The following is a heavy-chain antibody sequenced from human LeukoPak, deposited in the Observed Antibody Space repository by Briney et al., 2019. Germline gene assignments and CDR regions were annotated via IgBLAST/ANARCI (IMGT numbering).Heavy chain of an antibody. V-gene: IGHV3-48*03. D-gene: IGHD3-10*02. J-gene: IGHJ6*04. Sequence: PGGSLRLSCAASGFTFSSYEMNWVRQAPGEGLEWVSYISSSGSTIYYADSVKGRFTISRDNAKNSLYLQMNSLRAEDTADYYCAELGITMIGGVWGKGTTVTISS. CDR2: ISSSGSTI. CDR1: GFTFSSYE. CDR3: AELGITMIGGV.